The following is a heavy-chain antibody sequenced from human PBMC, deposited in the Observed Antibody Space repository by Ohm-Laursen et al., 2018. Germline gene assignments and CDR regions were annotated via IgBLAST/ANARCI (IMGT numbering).Heavy chain of an antibody. CDR3: ARDRGGSHYVDY. Sequence: SLRLSCAASGFTFRNYGMHWVRQAPGKGLEWVAVIWYDGSNKYYADSVKGRFTFSRDNSKNTLFLQMNSLRAEDTAIYYCARDRGGSHYVDYWGQGTLVTVSS. J-gene: IGHJ4*02. V-gene: IGHV3-33*01. CDR1: GFTFRNYG. CDR2: IWYDGSNK. D-gene: IGHD1-26*01.